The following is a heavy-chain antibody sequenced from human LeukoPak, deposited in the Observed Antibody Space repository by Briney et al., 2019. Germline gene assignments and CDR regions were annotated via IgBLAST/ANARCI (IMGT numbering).Heavy chain of an antibody. CDR3: AKSEDYYDSSGYPYYFDY. J-gene: IGHJ4*02. V-gene: IGHV3-9*01. CDR2: ISWNSGSI. D-gene: IGHD3-22*01. CDR1: GFTFDDYA. Sequence: GGSLTLSCAASGFTFDDYAMHWVRQAPGKGLEWVSGISWNSGSIGYADSVKGRFTISRDNAKNSLYLQMNSLRAEDTALYYCAKSEDYYDSSGYPYYFDYWGQGTLVTVSS.